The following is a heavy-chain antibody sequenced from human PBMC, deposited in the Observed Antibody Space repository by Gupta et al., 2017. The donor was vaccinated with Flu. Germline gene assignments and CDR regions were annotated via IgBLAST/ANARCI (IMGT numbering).Heavy chain of an antibody. D-gene: IGHD3-3*01. Sequence: QVQLVESGGSLVTPGGSLRLSCAASGFKFSDYYLSWIRQAPGKGLEWISYISNNAITIYYADSLKGRFTISRDNAKNSLYLKMNSLRSEDTAVYYCARAFWSSYYVGWVGDHWGQGTLVTVSS. CDR2: ISNNAITI. CDR3: ARAFWSSYYVGWVGDH. CDR1: GFKFSDYY. J-gene: IGHJ4*02. V-gene: IGHV3-11*01.